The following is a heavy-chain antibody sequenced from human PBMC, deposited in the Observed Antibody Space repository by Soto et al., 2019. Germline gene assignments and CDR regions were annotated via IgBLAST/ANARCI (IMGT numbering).Heavy chain of an antibody. Sequence: SVEVSCKDSGYSISCYGINWVRQATGQGLEWMGWINPSDGNRNFAQKFEDRVTMTTATSTNTVFLELRSLKSDDTAKYYCARDRLRGYDSSGFYSWGQGTMVTVSS. CDR3: ARDRLRGYDSSGFYS. CDR2: INPSDGNR. D-gene: IGHD3-22*01. CDR1: GYSISCYG. V-gene: IGHV1-18*01. J-gene: IGHJ4*02.